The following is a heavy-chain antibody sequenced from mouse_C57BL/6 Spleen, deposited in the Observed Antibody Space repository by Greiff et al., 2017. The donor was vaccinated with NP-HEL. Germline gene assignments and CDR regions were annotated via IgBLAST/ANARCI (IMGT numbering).Heavy chain of an antibody. CDR3: ARGPYSNYLYYFDY. CDR2: ISYSGST. Sequence: EVQLQESGPGMVKPSQSLSLTCTVTGYSITSGYDWHWIRHFPGNKLEWMGYISYSGSTNYNPSLKSRISITHDTSKNHFFLKLNSVTTEDTATYYCARGPYSNYLYYFDYWGQGTTLTVSS. J-gene: IGHJ2*01. CDR1: GYSITSGYD. V-gene: IGHV3-1*01. D-gene: IGHD2-5*01.